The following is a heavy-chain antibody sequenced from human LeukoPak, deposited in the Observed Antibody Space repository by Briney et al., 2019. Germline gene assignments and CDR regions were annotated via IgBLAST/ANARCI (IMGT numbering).Heavy chain of an antibody. CDR2: IKQDGSER. CDR3: VRDTGGSGSYPDY. V-gene: IGHV3-7*01. CDR1: EFTFSNYW. D-gene: IGHD1-26*01. J-gene: IGHJ4*02. Sequence: GGSLRLSCAASEFTFSNYWMTWVRQAPGKGLEWVANIKQDGSERYYVDSVRGRFTISRDSAKNSVYLQVNSLRVEDTAMYYCVRDTGGSGSYPDYWGQGVLVTVSS.